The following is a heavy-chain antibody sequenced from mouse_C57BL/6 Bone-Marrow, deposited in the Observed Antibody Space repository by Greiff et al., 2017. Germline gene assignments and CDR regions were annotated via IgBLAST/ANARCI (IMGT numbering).Heavy chain of an antibody. CDR1: GYTFTDYE. CDR2: IDPETGGT. D-gene: IGHD1-1*01. V-gene: IGHV1-15*01. J-gene: IGHJ4*01. CDR3: TRSTTVGATPYAMDY. Sequence: QVQLQQSGAELVRPGASVTLSCKASGYTFTDYEMHWVKQTPVHGLEWIGAIDPETGGTAYNQKFKGKAILTAAKSSSTAYMELRSLTSEDSAVYYCTRSTTVGATPYAMDYWGQGTSVTVSS.